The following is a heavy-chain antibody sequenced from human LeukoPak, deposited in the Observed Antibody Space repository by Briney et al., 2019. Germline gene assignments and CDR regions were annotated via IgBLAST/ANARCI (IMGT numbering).Heavy chain of an antibody. D-gene: IGHD1-1*01. CDR3: ARDGNEGQEYDWFDP. CDR1: GGSISSSSYY. CDR2: IYYSGST. Sequence: PSETLSLTCTVSGGSISSSSYYWGWIRQPPGKGLEWIGSIYYSGSTYYNPSLKSRVTISVDTSKNQFSLKLSSVTAADTAVYYCARDGNEGQEYDWFDPWGQGTLVTVSS. V-gene: IGHV4-39*02. J-gene: IGHJ5*02.